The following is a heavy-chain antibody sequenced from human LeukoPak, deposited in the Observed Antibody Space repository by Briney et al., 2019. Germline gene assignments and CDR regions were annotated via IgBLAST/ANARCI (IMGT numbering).Heavy chain of an antibody. CDR1: GGTFSSYA. V-gene: IGHV3-30*04. J-gene: IGHJ4*02. CDR3: ARDPMRYDSSGYYPLGYYFDY. Sequence: SCKASGGTFSSYAISWVRQAPGKGLEWVAVISYDGSNKYYADSVKGRFTISRDNSKNTLYLQMNSLRAEDTAVYYCARDPMRYDSSGYYPLGYYFDYWGQGTLVTVSS. CDR2: ISYDGSNK. D-gene: IGHD3-22*01.